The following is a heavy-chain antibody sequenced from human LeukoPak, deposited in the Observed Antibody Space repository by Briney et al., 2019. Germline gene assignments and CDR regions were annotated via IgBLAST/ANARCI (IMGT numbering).Heavy chain of an antibody. CDR3: AKDRVSPGFNWFDP. V-gene: IGHV3-23*01. CDR2: INGRGDNT. CDR1: GVIISSDA. J-gene: IGHJ5*02. D-gene: IGHD2/OR15-2a*01. Sequence: GGSLRLSCAASGVIISSDAMSWVRQAPGKGLDWVSAINGRGDNTYYADFVKGRFTISRDNSKSTVYLQTNSLRTEDTAVYYCAKDRVSPGFNWFDPWGQGTLVTVSS.